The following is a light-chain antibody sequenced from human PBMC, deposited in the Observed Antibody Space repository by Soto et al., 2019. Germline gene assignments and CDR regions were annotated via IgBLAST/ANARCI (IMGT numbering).Light chain of an antibody. J-gene: IGLJ1*01. CDR1: ASNIGNNS. CDR3: GTWDTSLPACV. V-gene: IGLV1-51*01. CDR2: DDN. Sequence: QSVLTQPPSLSGAPGKRGTISCSGSASNIGNNSLSWYQQLPGAAPKPLIYDDNIRPSGIPDRFSGSKSGTSATLGITGLQTGDEADYYCGTWDTSLPACVFGPGTKLTVL.